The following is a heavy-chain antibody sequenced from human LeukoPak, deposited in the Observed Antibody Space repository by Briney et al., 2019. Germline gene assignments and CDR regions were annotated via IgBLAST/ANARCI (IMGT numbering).Heavy chain of an antibody. J-gene: IGHJ3*02. CDR1: GFTFSSYL. D-gene: IGHD1-1*01. CDR2: INQDGSEK. CDR3: AKDRWTEVDAFDI. V-gene: IGHV3-7*03. Sequence: QPGGSLRLSCAASGFTFSSYLMSWVRQAPGKGLEWVANINQDGSEKYYVDSVKGRFTISRDNAKNSLYLQMNSLRAEDTAVYYCAKDRWTEVDAFDIWGQGTMVTVSS.